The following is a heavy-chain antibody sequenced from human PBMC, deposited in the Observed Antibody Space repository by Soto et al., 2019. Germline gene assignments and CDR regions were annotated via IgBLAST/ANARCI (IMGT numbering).Heavy chain of an antibody. D-gene: IGHD2-2*01. CDR3: ASFHCSSTSCRYYYYYGMDV. Sequence: ASVKVSCKASGYTFTSYAMHWVRQAPGQRLEWMGWINAGNGNTKYSQKFQGRVTITRDTSASTAYMELSSLRSEDTAVYYCASFHCSSTSCRYYYYYGMDVWGQGTTVTVSS. CDR2: INAGNGNT. J-gene: IGHJ6*02. V-gene: IGHV1-3*01. CDR1: GYTFTSYA.